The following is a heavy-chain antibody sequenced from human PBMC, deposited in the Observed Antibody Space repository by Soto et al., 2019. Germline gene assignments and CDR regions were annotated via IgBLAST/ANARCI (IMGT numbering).Heavy chain of an antibody. CDR1: GFIFSSYG. CDR3: VRVIAAAGRNWFDP. J-gene: IGHJ5*02. D-gene: IGHD6-13*01. CDR2: ISSDGSDK. Sequence: QVQLVESGGGVVQPGRSLSLSCAASGFIFSSYGMHWVRQAPGKGLEWVAAISSDGSDKYYADSAKGRFTISRDNSKNTLHLQMTSLRSEDTAVYYCVRVIAAAGRNWFDPWGQGSLVTVAS. V-gene: IGHV3-30*03.